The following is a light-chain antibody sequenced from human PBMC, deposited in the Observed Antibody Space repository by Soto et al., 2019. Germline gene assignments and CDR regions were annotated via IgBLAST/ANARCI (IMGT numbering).Light chain of an antibody. CDR3: QQYDSVPPWT. CDR1: RTVGRSY. Sequence: ETVLTQSPDIMYLSPGERATLSCRASRTVGRSYLAWYHQKPGQAPRLLIFGTSTRATAIPDRFSGGGSGTDFTLTISSLDPEDYAVYFCQQYDSVPPWTFGQGTRVEV. CDR2: GTS. J-gene: IGKJ1*01. V-gene: IGKV3-20*01.